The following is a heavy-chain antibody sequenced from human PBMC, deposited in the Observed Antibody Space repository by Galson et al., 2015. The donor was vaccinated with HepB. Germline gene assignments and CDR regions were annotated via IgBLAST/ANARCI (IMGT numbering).Heavy chain of an antibody. CDR3: AKDRSPVHGDYLEYFDS. CDR1: GFTFDDYA. D-gene: IGHD4-17*01. Sequence: SLRLSCAASGFTFDDYALHWVRQAQGKGLEWVSSISWNSGSINYADSVKGRFIISRDKAKNSLYLQMNSLRLEDTAFYYCAKDRSPVHGDYLEYFDSWGQGTLVTVSS. J-gene: IGHJ4*02. CDR2: ISWNSGSI. V-gene: IGHV3-9*01.